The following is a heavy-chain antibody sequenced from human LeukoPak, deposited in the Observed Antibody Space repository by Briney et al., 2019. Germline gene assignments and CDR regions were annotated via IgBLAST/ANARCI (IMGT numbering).Heavy chain of an antibody. V-gene: IGHV1-2*02. CDR1: GYTFTGYY. D-gene: IGHD6-6*01. J-gene: IGHJ5*02. Sequence: EASVKVSCKASGYTFTGYYMHWERQAPGQGLEWMGWINPNSGGTNYAQKFQGRVTMTRDTSISTAYMELSRLRSDDTAVYYCARGPYSSSSGWFDPWGQGTLVTVSS. CDR2: INPNSGGT. CDR3: ARGPYSSSSGWFDP.